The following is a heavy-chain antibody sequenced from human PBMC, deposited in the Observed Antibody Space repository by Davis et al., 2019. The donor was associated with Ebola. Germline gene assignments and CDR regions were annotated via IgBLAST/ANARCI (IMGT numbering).Heavy chain of an antibody. J-gene: IGHJ5*02. CDR1: GFTFSSYE. CDR3: ARGIAARPWWFDP. Sequence: GGSLRLSCAAPGFTFSSYEMNWVRQAPGKGLEWVSYISSSGSTIYYADSVKGRFTISRDNAKNSLYLQMNSLRAEDTAVYYCARGIAARPWWFDPWGQGTLVTVSS. V-gene: IGHV3-48*03. D-gene: IGHD6-6*01. CDR2: ISSSGSTI.